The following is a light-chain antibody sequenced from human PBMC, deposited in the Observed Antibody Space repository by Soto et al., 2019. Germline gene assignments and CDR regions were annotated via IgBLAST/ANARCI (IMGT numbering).Light chain of an antibody. CDR2: GTS. J-gene: IGKJ2*01. V-gene: IGKV3-20*01. CDR1: QTVDSRF. Sequence: EIVLTQSPGPLSLSPGERATLSCRASQTVDSRFVAWYQQKPGQAPRLLIYGTSNRATGIPDRFSGSGSGTDFSLTISRLEPEDFAVYYCQQYGSSFYTFDQGTTLDI. CDR3: QQYGSSFYT.